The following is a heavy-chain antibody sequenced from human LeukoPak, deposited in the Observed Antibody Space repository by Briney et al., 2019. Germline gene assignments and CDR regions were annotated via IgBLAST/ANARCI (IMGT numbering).Heavy chain of an antibody. CDR3: AKVAVRGVIINYFDY. CDR2: ISYDGSNK. D-gene: IGHD3-10*01. V-gene: IGHV3-30*04. CDR1: GFTFSSYA. J-gene: IGHJ4*02. Sequence: GGSLRLSCAASGFTFSSYAMHWVRQAPGKGLEWVAVISYDGSNKYYADSVKGRFTISRDNSKNTLYLQMNSLRAEDTAVYYCAKVAVRGVIINYFDYWGQGTLVTVSS.